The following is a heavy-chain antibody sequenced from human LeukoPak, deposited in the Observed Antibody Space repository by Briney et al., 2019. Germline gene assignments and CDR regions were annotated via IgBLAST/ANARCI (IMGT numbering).Heavy chain of an antibody. CDR1: GFTFSNYG. J-gene: IGHJ4*02. V-gene: IGHV3-30*02. CDR3: VKDNPLDY. D-gene: IGHD1-14*01. CDR2: IRYDGNNK. Sequence: GGSLRLSCGASGFTFSNYGMLWVRQAPGKGLEWVAFIRYDGNNKLYADSVKGRFTISRDNSKNTLYLHINSLRAEDTAVYYCVKDNPLDYWGQGTLVTVSS.